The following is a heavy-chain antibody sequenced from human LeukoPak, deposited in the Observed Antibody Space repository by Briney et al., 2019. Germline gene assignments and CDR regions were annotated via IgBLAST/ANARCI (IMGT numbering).Heavy chain of an antibody. CDR1: GGSISSGDYY. V-gene: IGHV4-30-4*01. D-gene: IGHD2-2*02. J-gene: IGHJ4*02. CDR3: ARGPTRGIVPAAVPYFDY. Sequence: SETLSLSCTVSGGSISSGDYYWSWIRLPPGEGLEWIGYIYYSGSTSYNPSLKSRVTISVDTSKNQFSLKLSSVTAADTAVYYCARGPTRGIVPAAVPYFDYWGQGTLVTISS. CDR2: IYYSGST.